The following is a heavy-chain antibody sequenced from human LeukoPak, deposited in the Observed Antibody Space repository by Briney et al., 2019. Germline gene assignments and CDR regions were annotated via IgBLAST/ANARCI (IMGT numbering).Heavy chain of an antibody. J-gene: IGHJ6*02. CDR2: INPNSGGT. V-gene: IGHV1-2*02. CDR3: ARASYCSGGSCYPPYYYYYGMDV. D-gene: IGHD2-15*01. CDR1: GYTFTGYY. Sequence: ASVKVSCKASGYTFTGYYMHWGRQAPGQGLEWMGWINPNSGGTNYAQKFQGRVTMTRDTSISTAYMELSRLRSDDTAVYYCARASYCSGGSCYPPYYYYYGMDVWGQGTTVTVSS.